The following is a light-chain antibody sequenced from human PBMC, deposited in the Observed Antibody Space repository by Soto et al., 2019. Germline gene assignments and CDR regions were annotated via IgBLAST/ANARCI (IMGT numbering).Light chain of an antibody. Sequence: QSALAQPPSASGSPGQSVTISCTGSGSDIGAYNFVSWYQQHPGKAPKLMIFGVTERPSGVPDRFSGSKSGNTASLTVCGLQADDEAVYYCYSYAGRNIWVFGGGTKLTVL. CDR3: YSYAGRNIWV. J-gene: IGLJ3*02. CDR1: GSDIGAYNF. CDR2: GVT. V-gene: IGLV2-8*01.